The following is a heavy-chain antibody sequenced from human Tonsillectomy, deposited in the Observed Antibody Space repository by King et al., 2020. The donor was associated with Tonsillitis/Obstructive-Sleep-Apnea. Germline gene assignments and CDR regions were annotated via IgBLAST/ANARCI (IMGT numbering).Heavy chain of an antibody. CDR2: INHGGST. Sequence: VQLQQWGAGLLKPSETLSLTCAVYGGSFSGYYWSWIRQSPGKGLEWIGEINHGGSTNHNPSLKSRVTISVDTSKNQFSLKLSSVNAADTAVYYLARGDIVVVVAATGKNGYYSIDVWGKGTTVTVSS. CDR1: GGSFSGYY. J-gene: IGHJ6*03. D-gene: IGHD2-15*01. V-gene: IGHV4-34*01. CDR3: ARGDIVVVVAATGKNGYYSIDV.